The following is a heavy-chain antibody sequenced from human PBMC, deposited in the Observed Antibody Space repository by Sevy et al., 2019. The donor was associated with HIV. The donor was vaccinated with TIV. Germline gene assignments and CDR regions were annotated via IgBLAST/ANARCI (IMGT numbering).Heavy chain of an antibody. CDR3: ARATRAQVKIRGVPYFDY. J-gene: IGHJ4*02. D-gene: IGHD3-10*01. Sequence: SETLSLTCTVSGGSISSYYWSWIRQPPGKGLEWIGYIYYSGSTNYNPSLKSRVTISVDTSKNQFTLKLSAVTAADTAVYYCARATRAQVKIRGVPYFDYWGQGTLVTVSS. V-gene: IGHV4-59*01. CDR1: GGSISSYY. CDR2: IYYSGST.